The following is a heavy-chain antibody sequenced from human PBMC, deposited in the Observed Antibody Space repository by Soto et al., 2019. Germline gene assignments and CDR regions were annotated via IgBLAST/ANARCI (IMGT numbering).Heavy chain of an antibody. J-gene: IGHJ6*02. D-gene: IGHD4-17*01. CDR2: IRSSSTYFI. CDR1: GSYFNSYT. V-gene: IGHV3-21*01. CDR3: AREHGGQYYYALDV. Sequence: GGSLRLSCVASGSYFNSYTFVWARQAPGKGLEWVSSIRSSSTYFIDYADSVKGRFTISRDNANHLVNLQMNSLRVEDTAVYYCAREHGGQYYYALDVWGQGTTVTV.